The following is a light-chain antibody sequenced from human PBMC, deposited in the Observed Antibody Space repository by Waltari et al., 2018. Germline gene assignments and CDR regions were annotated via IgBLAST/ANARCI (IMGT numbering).Light chain of an antibody. CDR1: SSNIGSNT. CDR2: SIH. CDR3: AAWDDSLNAWV. V-gene: IGLV1-44*01. J-gene: IGLJ3*02. Sequence: QSVLTQPPSASGTPGQSVTISCSGSSSNIGSNTVNWYQQLPGTAPKLLIYSIHQRPSGVPDRFSASKSGTSASLAISGLQSGDGADFYCAAWDDSLNAWVFGGGTKLTVL.